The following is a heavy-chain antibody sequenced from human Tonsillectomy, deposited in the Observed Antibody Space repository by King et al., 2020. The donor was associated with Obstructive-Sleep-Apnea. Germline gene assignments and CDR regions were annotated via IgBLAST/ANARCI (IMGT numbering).Heavy chain of an antibody. CDR1: GFTFSGSW. Sequence: VQLVESGGGLVQPGGSLRLSCAASGFTFSGSWLHWVRQGAGKGLVWVSLNNSEGSSSGYADSVKGRFTISRDNAQNMVYLQMNSLRDEDTAVYYCLRAVAGRVDYWGQGTLVTVSS. D-gene: IGHD6-19*01. CDR3: LRAVAGRVDY. J-gene: IGHJ4*02. CDR2: NNSEGSSS. V-gene: IGHV3-74*01.